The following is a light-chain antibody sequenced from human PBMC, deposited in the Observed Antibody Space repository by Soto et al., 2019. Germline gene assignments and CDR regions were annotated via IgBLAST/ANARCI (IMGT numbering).Light chain of an antibody. J-gene: IGKJ1*01. CDR2: KAS. CDR3: QQYSTYWT. CDR1: ESISRW. Sequence: DIRMTQSPSTLSASVGDRVTITCRASESISRWLAWYQQKPGKAPKLLIYKASTLQSGVPERFSGSGSGTEFTLTISGLQPDDFATDHCQQYSTYWTFGQGTKVEI. V-gene: IGKV1-5*03.